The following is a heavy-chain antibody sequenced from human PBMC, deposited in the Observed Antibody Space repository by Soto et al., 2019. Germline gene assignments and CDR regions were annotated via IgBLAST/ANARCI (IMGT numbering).Heavy chain of an antibody. CDR1: GFTFSSYW. CDR2: INSDGSST. D-gene: IGHD3-10*01. J-gene: IGHJ5*02. Sequence: GGSLRLSCAASGFTFSSYWMHWVRQAPGKGLVWVSRINSDGSSTSYADSVKGRFTISRDNAKNTLYLQMNSLRAEDTAVYYGARASRYYYGSVNWFDPWGQGTLVTAPQ. CDR3: ARASRYYYGSVNWFDP. V-gene: IGHV3-74*01.